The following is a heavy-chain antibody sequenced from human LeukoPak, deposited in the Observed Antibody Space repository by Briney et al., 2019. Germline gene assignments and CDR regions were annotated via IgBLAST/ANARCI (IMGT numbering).Heavy chain of an antibody. CDR3: ARVGGSSWCQTYYYYYYMDV. J-gene: IGHJ6*03. Sequence: SETLSLTCTVSGGSISSSSYYWGWIRQPPGKGLEWIGSIYYSGSTYYNPSLKSRVTISVDTSKNQFSLKLSSVTAADTAVYYCARVGGSSWCQTYYYYYYMDVWGKGTTVTVSS. V-gene: IGHV4-39*07. CDR2: IYYSGST. D-gene: IGHD6-13*01. CDR1: GGSISSSSYY.